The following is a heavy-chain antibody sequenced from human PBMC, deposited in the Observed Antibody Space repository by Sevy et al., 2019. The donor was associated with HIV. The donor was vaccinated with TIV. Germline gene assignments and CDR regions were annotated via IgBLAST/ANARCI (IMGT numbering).Heavy chain of an antibody. V-gene: IGHV1-69*13. CDR1: GGTFNSFA. CDR3: ARDRGFSSTSEYGMDV. Sequence: ASVKVSCKASGGTFNSFAIIWVRQAPGQGLEWMGGIIPPFGTTNYAQNFQGRVTITADDSTTTGYMEMSSLRYDDMAVYYCARDRGFSSTSEYGMDVWGQGTTVTVSS. CDR2: IIPPFGTT. J-gene: IGHJ6*02. D-gene: IGHD2-2*01.